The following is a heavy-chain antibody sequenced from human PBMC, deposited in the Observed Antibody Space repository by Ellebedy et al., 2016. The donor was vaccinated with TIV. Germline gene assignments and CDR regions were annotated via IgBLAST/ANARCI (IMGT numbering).Heavy chain of an antibody. CDR2: INYSGST. J-gene: IGHJ6*02. Sequence: SETLSLTFTVSGGSISSGGYYWSWIRQHPGKGLEWTGYINYSGSTYYNPSLKSRVTISVDTSKNQFSLKLSSVTAADTAVYYCARDSGSPSGYYYYYGMDVWGQGTTVTVSS. D-gene: IGHD1-26*01. CDR1: GGSISSGGYY. V-gene: IGHV4-31*03. CDR3: ARDSGSPSGYYYYYGMDV.